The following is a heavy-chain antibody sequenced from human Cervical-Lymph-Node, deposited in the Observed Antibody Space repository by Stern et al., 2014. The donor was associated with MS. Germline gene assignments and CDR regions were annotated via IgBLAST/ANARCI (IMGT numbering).Heavy chain of an antibody. V-gene: IGHV1-18*01. CDR3: ARCLLGSENAFYI. CDR1: GYTFTSYG. CDR2: ISLDNGNS. J-gene: IGHJ3*02. D-gene: IGHD2-15*01. Sequence: VQLVESGAEVKKPGASVKVSCKASGYTFTSYGISCVLQAPGKGLEWVGLISLDNGNSNYPQKLQGRVTMTTDTSTSTAYMELRSLRSDDTAVYYCARCLLGSENAFYIWGQGTMVTVSS.